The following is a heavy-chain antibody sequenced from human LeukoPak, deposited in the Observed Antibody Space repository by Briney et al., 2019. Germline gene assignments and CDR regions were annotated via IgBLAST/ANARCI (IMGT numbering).Heavy chain of an antibody. CDR1: GFTFSGYV. CDR2: IVRTITIT. CDR3: VKKVQADDDRKPD. V-gene: IGHV3-23*05. D-gene: IGHD1-14*01. Sequence: PGGSLRLSCAASGFTFSGYVLSWVRQAPGKGLGCVSTIVRTITITYYADSVKGRFTISRDNSKNTLYMQMNDLRPGDTAVYYCVKKVQADDDRKPDWGQGTLVTVSS. J-gene: IGHJ4*02.